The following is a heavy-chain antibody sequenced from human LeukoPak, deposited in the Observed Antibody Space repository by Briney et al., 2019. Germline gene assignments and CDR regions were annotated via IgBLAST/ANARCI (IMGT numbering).Heavy chain of an antibody. Sequence: GGSLRLSCAASGFTFSGYAMSWVRQAPGKGLEWVAVISYDGSNKYYADSVKGRFTISRDNSKNTLYLQMNSLRAEDTAVYYCARDRSGWFGIFDYWGQGTLVAVSS. J-gene: IGHJ4*02. CDR3: ARDRSGWFGIFDY. D-gene: IGHD6-19*01. CDR1: GFTFSGYA. V-gene: IGHV3-30-3*01. CDR2: ISYDGSNK.